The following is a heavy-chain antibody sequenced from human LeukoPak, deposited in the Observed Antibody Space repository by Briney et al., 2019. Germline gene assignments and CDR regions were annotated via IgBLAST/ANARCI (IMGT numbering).Heavy chain of an antibody. Sequence: GRSLRLSCAASGFTFSSYGMHWVRQAPGKGLEWVAVISYDGSNKYYADSVKGRFTISRDNSKNTLYLQMNSLRAEDTAVYYCAKETYYYDSSGYYVEGYYFDYWGQGTLVTVSS. CDR1: GFTFSSYG. CDR3: AKETYYYDSSGYYVEGYYFDY. CDR2: ISYDGSNK. V-gene: IGHV3-30*18. D-gene: IGHD3-22*01. J-gene: IGHJ4*02.